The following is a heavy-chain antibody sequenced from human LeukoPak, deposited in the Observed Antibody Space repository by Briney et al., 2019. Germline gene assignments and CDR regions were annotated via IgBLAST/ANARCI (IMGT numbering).Heavy chain of an antibody. V-gene: IGHV3-48*04. Sequence: PGGSLRLSCAASGFTFSSYSMNWVRQAPGKGLEWVSYISDSGTSIYYADSVKGRFTLSRDNARNSLYLQMDSLRAEDTAVYYCARVSGDKITPAEYFQHWGQGTLVTVSS. D-gene: IGHD3-10*01. CDR3: ARVSGDKITPAEYFQH. CDR1: GFTFSSYS. CDR2: ISDSGTSI. J-gene: IGHJ1*01.